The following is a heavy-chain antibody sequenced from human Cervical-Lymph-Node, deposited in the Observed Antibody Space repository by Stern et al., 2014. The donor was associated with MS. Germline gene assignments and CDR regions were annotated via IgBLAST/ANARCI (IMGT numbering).Heavy chain of an antibody. CDR3: ASREPTRDGYNPDAFDI. J-gene: IGHJ3*02. CDR1: GGTFSSYA. V-gene: IGHV1-69*01. D-gene: IGHD5-24*01. Sequence: QVQLVQSGAEVKKPGSSVKVSCKASGGTFSSYAISWGRQAPGQGLEWMGGIIPIFGTANYEQKFQGRVTITADESTSTAYMELSSLRSEDTAVYYCASREPTRDGYNPDAFDIWGQGTMVTVSS. CDR2: IIPIFGTA.